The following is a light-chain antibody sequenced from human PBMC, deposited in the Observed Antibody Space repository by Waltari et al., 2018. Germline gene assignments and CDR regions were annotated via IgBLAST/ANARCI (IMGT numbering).Light chain of an antibody. J-gene: IGKJ3*01. CDR1: QGISSY. V-gene: IGKV1-9*01. CDR3: QQLYSYPFT. CDR2: AAS. Sequence: DIQLTQSPSFLSASVGDSVTITCRASQGISSYLAWYQQQPVKAPNLLIYAASTLQAGVPSRFSGSGAGTEFTLTISSLPPEDCATYYCQQLYSYPFTFGPGTKVDIK.